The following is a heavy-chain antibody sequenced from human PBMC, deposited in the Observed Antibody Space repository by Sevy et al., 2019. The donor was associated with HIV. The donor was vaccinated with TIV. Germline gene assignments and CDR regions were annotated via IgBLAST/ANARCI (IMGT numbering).Heavy chain of an antibody. Sequence: SETLSLTCTVSGGSISSSSYYWGWIRQPPGKGLEWIGSIYYSGSTYYNPSLKSRVTISVDTSKNQFSLRLSSVTAADTAVYYCARGQWLVHDYWGQRTLVTVSS. CDR3: ARGQWLVHDY. CDR2: IYYSGST. CDR1: GGSISSSSYY. J-gene: IGHJ4*02. D-gene: IGHD6-19*01. V-gene: IGHV4-39*01.